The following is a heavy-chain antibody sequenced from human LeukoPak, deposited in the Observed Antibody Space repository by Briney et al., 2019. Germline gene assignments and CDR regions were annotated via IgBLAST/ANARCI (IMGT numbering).Heavy chain of an antibody. CDR1: GGSFSGYY. V-gene: IGHV4-34*01. Sequence: TSETLSLTCAVYGGSFSGYYWSWIRQPPGKGLEWIGEINHSGSTNYNPSLKSRVTISVDTSKNQFSLKLSSVTAADTAVYYCARSFKYYYYYYMDVWGKGTTVTVSS. CDR3: ARSFKYYYYYYMDV. CDR2: INHSGST. J-gene: IGHJ6*03.